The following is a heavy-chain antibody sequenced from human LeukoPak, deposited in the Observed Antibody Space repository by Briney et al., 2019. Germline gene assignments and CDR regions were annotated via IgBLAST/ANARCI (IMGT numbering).Heavy chain of an antibody. CDR1: GFTFSSYG. J-gene: IGHJ4*02. D-gene: IGHD3-10*01. Sequence: GRSLRLSCAASGFTFSSYGMHWVRQAPGKGLEWVAVISYDGSNKYYADSVKGRFTISRDNSKNTLYLQMNSLRAEDTAVYYCAKDGLRWFGVHFDYWGQGTLATVSS. V-gene: IGHV3-30*18. CDR2: ISYDGSNK. CDR3: AKDGLRWFGVHFDY.